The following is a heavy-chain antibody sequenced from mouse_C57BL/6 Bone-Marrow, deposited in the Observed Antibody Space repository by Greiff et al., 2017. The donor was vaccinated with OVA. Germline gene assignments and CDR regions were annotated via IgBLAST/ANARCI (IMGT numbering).Heavy chain of an antibody. CDR2: IYPRSGNT. CDR1: GYTFTSYG. Sequence: LQESGAELARPGASVKLSCKASGYTFTSYGISWVKQRTGQGLEWIGEIYPRSGNTYYNEKFKGKATLTADKSSSTAYMELRSLTSEDSAVYFCARRIGFAYWGQGTLVTVSA. CDR3: ARRIGFAY. J-gene: IGHJ3*01. V-gene: IGHV1-81*01.